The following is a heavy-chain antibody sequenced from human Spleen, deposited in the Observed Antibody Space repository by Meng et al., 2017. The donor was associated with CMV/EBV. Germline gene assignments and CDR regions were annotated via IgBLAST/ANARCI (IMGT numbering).Heavy chain of an antibody. CDR2: IWYDGSNE. CDR3: AKGWKWGNGYYASDY. V-gene: IGHV3-30*02. CDR1: GFTFSSYG. D-gene: IGHD3-3*01. Sequence: GESLKISCAASGFTFSSYGMHWVRQAPGKGLEWVAVIWYDGSNEYYADSVKGRFTISRDTSRNTVFLQMDSLRAEDTAVYYCAKGWKWGNGYYASDYWGQGTLVTVSS. J-gene: IGHJ4*02.